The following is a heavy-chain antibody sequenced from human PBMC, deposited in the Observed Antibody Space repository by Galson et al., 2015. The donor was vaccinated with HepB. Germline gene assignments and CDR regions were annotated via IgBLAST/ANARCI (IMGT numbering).Heavy chain of an antibody. V-gene: IGHV3-21*01. CDR1: GFTFSSYS. CDR2: ISSSSSYI. Sequence: SLRLSCAASGFTFSSYSMNWVRQAPGKGLEWVSSISSSSSYIYYADSVKGRFTISRDNAKNSLYLQMNSLRAVDTAVYYCAREWVRFDFWSGSWFDPWGQGTLVTVSS. CDR3: AREWVRFDFWSGSWFDP. J-gene: IGHJ5*02. D-gene: IGHD3-3*01.